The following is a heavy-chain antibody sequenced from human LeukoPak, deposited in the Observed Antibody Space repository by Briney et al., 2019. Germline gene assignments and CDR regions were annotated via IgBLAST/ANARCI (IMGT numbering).Heavy chain of an antibody. D-gene: IGHD3-10*02. CDR2: INPNSGGT. CDR1: GYTFTGYY. CDR3: ARVVPPEDVRYYYYYMDV. J-gene: IGHJ6*03. V-gene: IGHV1-2*02. Sequence: ASVKVSCKASGYTFTGYYMHWVRQAPGQGLEWMGWINPNSGGTNYAQKFQGRVTVTADKSTSTAYMELSSLRSEDTAVYYCARVVPPEDVRYYYYYMDVWGQRDHGHRLL.